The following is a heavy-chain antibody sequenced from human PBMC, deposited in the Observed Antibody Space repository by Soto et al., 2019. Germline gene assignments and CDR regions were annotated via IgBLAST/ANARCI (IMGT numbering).Heavy chain of an antibody. CDR3: ARGGYSYGYDDFDY. J-gene: IGHJ4*02. Sequence: SVKVSCKASGGTFSSYAISWVRQAPGQGLEWMGGIIPIFGTANYAQKFQGRVTITADESTSTAYMELSSLRSEDTAVYYCARGGYSYGYDDFDYWGQGTLVTVSS. CDR1: GGTFSSYA. D-gene: IGHD5-18*01. CDR2: IIPIFGTA. V-gene: IGHV1-69*13.